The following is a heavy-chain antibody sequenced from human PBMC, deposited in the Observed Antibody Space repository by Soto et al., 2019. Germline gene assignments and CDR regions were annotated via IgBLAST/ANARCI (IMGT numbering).Heavy chain of an antibody. J-gene: IGHJ3*01. CDR1: GFSFSTSGVG. CDR2: ISWSGDE. V-gene: IGHV2-5*01. D-gene: IGHD6-6*01. Sequence: QMTLKESGPTLVKPTQTLTLTCSFSGFSFSTSGVGVGWVRQPPGKALDWLALISWSGDEHYRESLKIRLSITTDTSKTHVVLIMTSMDPVDTATYYCARGVATHPVFAFDVWGQGTTVTVSS. CDR3: ARGVATHPVFAFDV.